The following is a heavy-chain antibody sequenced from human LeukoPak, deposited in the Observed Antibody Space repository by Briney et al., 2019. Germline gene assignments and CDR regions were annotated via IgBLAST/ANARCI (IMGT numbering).Heavy chain of an antibody. J-gene: IGHJ6*04. D-gene: IGHD3-10*02. CDR1: GFTFDDYG. CDR3: AELGITMIGGV. CDR2: INWNGGST. V-gene: IGHV3-20*04. Sequence: PGGSLRLSCAAPGFTFDDYGMSWVRQDPGKGLEWVSGINWNGGSTSYADSVKGRFTISRDNAKNSLYLQMNSLRAEDTAVYYCAELGITMIGGVWGKGTTVTISS.